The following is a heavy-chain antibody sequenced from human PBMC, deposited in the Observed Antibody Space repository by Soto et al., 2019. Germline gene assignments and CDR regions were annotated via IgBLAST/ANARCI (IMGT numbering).Heavy chain of an antibody. CDR3: AGDVRYCSGGSCYSRGAFDI. V-gene: IGHV1-18*01. J-gene: IGHJ3*02. D-gene: IGHD2-15*01. Sequence: QVQLVQSGAEVKKPGASVKVSCKASGYTFTSYGISWVRQAPGQGLEWMGWISAYNGNTNYAQKLQGRVTMTTDTTTSTAYMELRSLRSDDTAVYYCAGDVRYCSGGSCYSRGAFDIWGQGTMVTVSS. CDR1: GYTFTSYG. CDR2: ISAYNGNT.